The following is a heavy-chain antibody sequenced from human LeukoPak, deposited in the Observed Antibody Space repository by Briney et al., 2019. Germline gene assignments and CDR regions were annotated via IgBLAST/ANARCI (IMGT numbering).Heavy chain of an antibody. J-gene: IGHJ4*02. V-gene: IGHV1-69*13. CDR3: AREGYYYDSGGYPFDY. CDR1: GGTFSSYA. D-gene: IGHD3-22*01. Sequence: GASVKVSCKASGGTFSSYAISWVRQAPGQGLEWMGGIIPIFGTANYAQKFQGRVTITADESTSTAYMELSSLRSEDTPVYYCAREGYYYDSGGYPFDYWGQGTLVTVSS. CDR2: IIPIFGTA.